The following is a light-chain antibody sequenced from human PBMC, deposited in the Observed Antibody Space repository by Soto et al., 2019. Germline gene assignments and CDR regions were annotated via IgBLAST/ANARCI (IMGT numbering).Light chain of an antibody. J-gene: IGKJ1*01. CDR1: QSLLHINGYNY. CDR3: MQTLQIGWT. CDR2: FAS. V-gene: IGKV2-28*01. Sequence: DLVMTQSPLSLPVTPGGPASISCRSSQSLLHINGYNYLDWYVQKPGQSPQLVIYFASNRASGVPDRFSGSGAGTYFTMNSNKVEDEDVGIYYCMQTLQIGWTFGQGTRVEIK.